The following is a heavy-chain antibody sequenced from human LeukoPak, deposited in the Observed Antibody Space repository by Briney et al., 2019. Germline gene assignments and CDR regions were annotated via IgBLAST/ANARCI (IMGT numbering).Heavy chain of an antibody. D-gene: IGHD6-13*01. CDR1: GGSISSGDYY. J-gene: IGHJ4*02. V-gene: IGHV4-30-4*01. Sequence: PSQTLSLTCTVSGGSISSGDYYWSWIRQPPGKGLEWIGYIYYSGSTYYNPSLKSRVTVSVDTSKNQFSLKLSSVTAADTAVYYCARGLGKQLVCDWGQGTLVTVSS. CDR2: IYYSGST. CDR3: ARGLGKQLVCD.